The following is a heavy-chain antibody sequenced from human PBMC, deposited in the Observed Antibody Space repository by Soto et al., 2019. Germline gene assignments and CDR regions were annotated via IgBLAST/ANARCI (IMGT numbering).Heavy chain of an antibody. Sequence: SETLSLTCAVSGGSISSGGYSWSWIRQPPGKGLELIGYIYHSGSTYYNPSLKSRVTISVDRSKNQFSLKLSSVTAADTAVYYWARVGHLEQFDXWGQRTLVTVS. J-gene: IGHJ5*02. CDR1: GGSISSGGYS. V-gene: IGHV4-30-2*01. CDR2: IYHSGST. D-gene: IGHD1-1*01. CDR3: ARVGHLEQFDX.